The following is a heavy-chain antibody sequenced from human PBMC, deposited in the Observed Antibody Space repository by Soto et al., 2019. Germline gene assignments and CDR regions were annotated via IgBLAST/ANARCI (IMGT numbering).Heavy chain of an antibody. CDR2: ISSSSYT. V-gene: IGHV3-11*05. CDR3: ARDGYSYGVDAFDI. Sequence: GGSLRLSCAASGFTFSDYYMSWIRQAPGKGLEWVSYISSSSYTNYADSVKGRFTISRDNAKNSLYLQMNSLRAEDTAVYYCARDGYSYGVDAFDIWGQGTMVTVSS. D-gene: IGHD5-18*01. J-gene: IGHJ3*02. CDR1: GFTFSDYY.